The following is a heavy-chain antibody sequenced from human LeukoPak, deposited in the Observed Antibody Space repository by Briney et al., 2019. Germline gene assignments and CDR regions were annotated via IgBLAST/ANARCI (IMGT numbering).Heavy chain of an antibody. CDR3: AREDDILTGRNWFDP. CDR1: GYTFTSYG. CDR2: ISAYNGNT. J-gene: IGHJ5*02. D-gene: IGHD3-9*01. V-gene: IGHV1-18*04. Sequence: GASVKVSCKASGYTFTSYGISWVRQAPGQGLEWMGWISAYNGNTNYAQKLQGRVTMTTDTSTNTAYMELRSLRSDDTAVYYCAREDDILTGRNWFDPWGQGTLVTVSS.